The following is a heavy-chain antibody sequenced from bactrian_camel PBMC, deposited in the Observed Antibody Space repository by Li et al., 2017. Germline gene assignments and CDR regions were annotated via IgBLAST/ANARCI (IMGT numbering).Heavy chain of an antibody. V-gene: IGHV3S31*01. J-gene: IGHJ4*01. CDR1: GFTFSSYA. CDR3: AADAARHCWSCCNY. Sequence: QLVESGGGSVQPGGSLRLSCAASGFTFSSYAMGWVRQAPGKGLEWVSGISSGGGRTFYEDSVKGRFVISKDDSRHTLYLQMNSLRPEDSAKYYCAADAARHCWSCCNYWGQGTQVTVS. D-gene: IGHD1*01. CDR2: ISSGGGRT.